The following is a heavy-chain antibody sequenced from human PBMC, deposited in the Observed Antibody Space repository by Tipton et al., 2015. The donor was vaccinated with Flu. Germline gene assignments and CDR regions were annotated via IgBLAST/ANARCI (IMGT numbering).Heavy chain of an antibody. CDR1: GGSLSGYY. V-gene: IGHV4-34*01. J-gene: IGHJ4*02. Sequence: TLSLTCAVYGGSLSGYYWSWIRQTPGKGLEWIGEINHSGSTNYNPSLKSRVSMLVDTSESQFSLRLSSVTAADTAVYYCARLSYYDVDLKNFYFDYWGQGALVTVSS. CDR3: ARLSYYDVDLKNFYFDY. CDR2: INHSGST. D-gene: IGHD3-10*02.